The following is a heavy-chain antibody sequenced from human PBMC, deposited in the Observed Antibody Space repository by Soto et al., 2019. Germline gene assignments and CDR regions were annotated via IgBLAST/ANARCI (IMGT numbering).Heavy chain of an antibody. D-gene: IGHD6-6*01. CDR2: IYYSGST. CDR3: ASGIAAPDKRFFDY. CDR1: GGSISSGGYY. V-gene: IGHV4-31*03. J-gene: IGHJ4*02. Sequence: TLSLTCTVSGGSISSGGYYWSWIRQHPGKGLEWIGYIYYSGSTYYNPSLKSRVTISVDTSKNQFSLKLSSVTAADTAVYYCASGIAAPDKRFFDYWGQGTLVTVSS.